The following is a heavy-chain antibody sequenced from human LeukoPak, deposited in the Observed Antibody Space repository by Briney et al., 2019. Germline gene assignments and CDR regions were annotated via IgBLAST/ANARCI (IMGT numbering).Heavy chain of an antibody. D-gene: IGHD3-10*01. CDR1: GGSISSYY. CDR2: IYYSGST. Sequence: SETLSLTCTVSGGSISSYYWSWIRQPPGKGLEWIGYIYYSGSTNYNPSLKSRFTISVDTSKNQFSLKLSSVTAADTAVYYCARLTKNDSGSFRFGKKKRGYMDVWGKGTTVTISS. CDR3: ARLTKNDSGSFRFGKKKRGYMDV. V-gene: IGHV4-59*01. J-gene: IGHJ6*03.